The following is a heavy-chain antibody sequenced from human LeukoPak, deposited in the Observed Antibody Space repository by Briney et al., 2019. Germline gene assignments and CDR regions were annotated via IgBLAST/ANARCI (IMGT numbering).Heavy chain of an antibody. CDR3: ARGQLWIDY. CDR1: GFTFSSYE. Sequence: GGSLRLSCVASGFTFSSYEMNWVRQAPGKGLERVSYISSSGRTIYYADSVKGRFTISRDNAKNSLYLQMNSLRAEDTAVYYCARGQLWIDYWGQGTLVTVSS. V-gene: IGHV3-48*03. CDR2: ISSSGRTI. D-gene: IGHD3-10*01. J-gene: IGHJ4*02.